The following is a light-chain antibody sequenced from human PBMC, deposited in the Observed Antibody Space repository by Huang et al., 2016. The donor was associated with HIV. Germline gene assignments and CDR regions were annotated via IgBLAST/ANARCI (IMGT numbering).Light chain of an antibody. CDR3: QQGYSTPT. J-gene: IGKJ1*01. CDR2: ASS. Sequence: DIQMTQSPSSLSASVGDRLTITCRASQSISRYLNWYQHKTGKAPELLIYASSSLQSGAPSRFSGSKSGRDFSITISGLQHEDYASYYCQQGYSTPTFGQGTKVEMK. CDR1: QSISRY. V-gene: IGKV1-39*01.